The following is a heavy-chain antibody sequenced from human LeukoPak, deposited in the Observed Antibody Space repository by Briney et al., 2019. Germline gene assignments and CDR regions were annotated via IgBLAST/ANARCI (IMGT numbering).Heavy chain of an antibody. CDR3: AGDGDGGISAYGY. V-gene: IGHV1-69*04. CDR1: GGTFSSYT. Sequence: SVKVSCKASGGTFSSYTISWVRQAPGQGLEWMGRIIPILGIANYAQKFQGRVTITADKSTSTAYMKLSSLRSEDTAVYYCAGDGDGGISAYGYWGQGTLVTVSS. CDR2: IIPILGIA. J-gene: IGHJ4*02. D-gene: IGHD7-27*01.